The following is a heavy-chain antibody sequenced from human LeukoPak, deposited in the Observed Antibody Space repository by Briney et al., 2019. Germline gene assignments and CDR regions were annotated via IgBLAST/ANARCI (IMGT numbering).Heavy chain of an antibody. CDR3: ARRKVRGGNRPYYMDV. CDR2: INPNSGGT. J-gene: IGHJ6*03. CDR1: GYTFTGYY. Sequence: ASVKVSCKASGYTFTGYYMHWVRQAPGQGLEWMGWINPNSGGTNYAQKFQGRVTMTRDTSISTAYMELSRLRSDDTAVYYCARRKVRGGNRPYYMDVWGKGTTVTVSS. V-gene: IGHV1-2*02. D-gene: IGHD3-10*01.